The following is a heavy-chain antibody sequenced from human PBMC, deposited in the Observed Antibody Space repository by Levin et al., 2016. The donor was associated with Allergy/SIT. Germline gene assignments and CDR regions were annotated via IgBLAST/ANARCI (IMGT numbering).Heavy chain of an antibody. CDR1: GYSFTSYW. CDR2: IYPGDSDT. V-gene: IGHV5-51*01. J-gene: IGHJ6*02. Sequence: GESLKISCKGSGYSFTSYWIGWVRQMPGKGLEWMGIIYPGDSDTRYSPSFQGQVTISADKSISTAYLQWSSLKASDTAMYYCARLPGYYVFWSGYYLYYYYYGMDVWGQGTTVTVSS. D-gene: IGHD3-3*01. CDR3: ARLPGYYVFWSGYYLYYYYYGMDV.